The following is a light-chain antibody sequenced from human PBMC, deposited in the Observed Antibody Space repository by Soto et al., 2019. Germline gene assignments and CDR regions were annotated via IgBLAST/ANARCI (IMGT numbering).Light chain of an antibody. CDR3: QQRSNRPPIT. J-gene: IGKJ5*01. V-gene: IGKV3-11*01. CDR2: DAS. CDR1: QSVSSQ. Sequence: EIVLTQSPATLSLSPGERATLSCRASQSVSSQLAWYQQKPGQAPRLLIYDASNRATGIPARFSGSGSATDFTLTISSLEPEDFAVYYCQQRSNRPPITFGQGTRLEIK.